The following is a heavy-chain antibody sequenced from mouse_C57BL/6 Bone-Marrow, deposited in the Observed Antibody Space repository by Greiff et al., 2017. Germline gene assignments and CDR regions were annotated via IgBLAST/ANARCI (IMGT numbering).Heavy chain of an antibody. V-gene: IGHV2-2*01. CDR2: IWSGGST. D-gene: IGHD1-1*01. Sequence: VKLMESGPGLVQPSQSLSITCTVSGFSLTSYGVHWVRQSPGKGLEWLGVIWSGGSTDYNAAFISRLSISKDNSKSQVFFKMNSLQADATAIYYCARNSYYYGGYAMDYWGQGTSVTVSS. CDR1: GFSLTSYG. CDR3: ARNSYYYGGYAMDY. J-gene: IGHJ4*01.